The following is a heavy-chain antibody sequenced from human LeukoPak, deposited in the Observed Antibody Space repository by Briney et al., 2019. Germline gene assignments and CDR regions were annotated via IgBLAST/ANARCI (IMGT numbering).Heavy chain of an antibody. J-gene: IGHJ4*02. Sequence: SSETLSLTCAVYGGSFSGYYWSWIRQPPGKGLEWIGEMNHSGSTNYNPSLKSRVTISVDTSKNQFSLKLSSVTAADTAVYYCARDVVAAAGTWDYWGQGTLVTVSS. CDR2: MNHSGST. D-gene: IGHD6-13*01. CDR3: ARDVVAAAGTWDY. CDR1: GGSFSGYY. V-gene: IGHV4-34*01.